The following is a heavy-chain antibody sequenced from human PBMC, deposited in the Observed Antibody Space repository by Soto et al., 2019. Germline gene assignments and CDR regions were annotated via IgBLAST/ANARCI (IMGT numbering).Heavy chain of an antibody. CDR2: ISAYNGNT. V-gene: IGHV1-18*01. CDR1: GYTFTSYV. D-gene: IGHD2-15*01. CDR3: VRQSRYCSGGSWYFLPGIDY. Sequence: ASVKVSCKASGYTFTSYVISWVRQAPGQGLEWMGWISAYNGNTNYAQKLQGRVTMTTDTSTSTAYMELRSLRSDDTAVYYCVRQSRYCSGGSWYFLPGIDYWGQGTLVTVSS. J-gene: IGHJ4*02.